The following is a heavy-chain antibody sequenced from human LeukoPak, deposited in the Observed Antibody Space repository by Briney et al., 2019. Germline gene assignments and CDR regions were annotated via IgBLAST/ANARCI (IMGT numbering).Heavy chain of an antibody. V-gene: IGHV4-34*01. CDR1: GGSFSGYY. CDR3: ARGYCSSTSCLDYYYYGMDV. J-gene: IGHJ6*02. Sequence: SSETLSLTCAVYGGSFSGYYWSWIRQPPGKGLEWIGEINHSGSTNYNPSLKSRVTISVDTSKNQFSLKLSSVTAADTAVYYCARGYCSSTSCLDYYYYGMDVWGQGTTVTVSS. CDR2: INHSGST. D-gene: IGHD2-2*01.